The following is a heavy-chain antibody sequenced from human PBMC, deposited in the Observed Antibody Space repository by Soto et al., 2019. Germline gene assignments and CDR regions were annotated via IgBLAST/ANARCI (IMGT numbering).Heavy chain of an antibody. CDR3: ARFRDYYDSSGYYAFDI. V-gene: IGHV3-21*01. D-gene: IGHD3-22*01. CDR1: GFTFSSYS. CDR2: ISSSSSYI. J-gene: IGHJ3*02. Sequence: GGSLRLSCAASGFTFSSYSMNWVRQAPGKGLEWVSSISSSSSYIYYADSVKGRFTISRDNAKNSLYLQMNSLRAEDTAVYYCARFRDYYDSSGYYAFDIWGQGTMVTVSS.